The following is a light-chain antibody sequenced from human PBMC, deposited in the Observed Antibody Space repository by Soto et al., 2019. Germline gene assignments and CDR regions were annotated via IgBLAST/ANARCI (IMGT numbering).Light chain of an antibody. J-gene: IGKJ5*01. V-gene: IGKV3-11*01. CDR3: QQRSTWPT. CDR1: ESVDFH. CDR2: DAS. Sequence: VLTQSPATLSLSPGKRATLSCRASESVDFHLAWYQQKPGQAPRLLIYDASGRATCTPARFSGSGSGTAFTLTISSLEPEDFALYYCQQRSTWPTFGQGTRLEIK.